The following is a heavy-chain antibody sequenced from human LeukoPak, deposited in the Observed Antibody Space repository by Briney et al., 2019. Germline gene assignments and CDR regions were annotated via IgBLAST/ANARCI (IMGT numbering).Heavy chain of an antibody. V-gene: IGHV3-48*01. Sequence: GESLRLSCAASGFTFSSCSMNWVRQAPGKGLEWVSYISISGSTIYYADSVKGRFTISRDNAKNSLYLQMNSLRAEDTAVYYCGRGGKVEQLVLARWGQGTLVTVSS. CDR1: GFTFSSCS. CDR3: GRGGKVEQLVLAR. D-gene: IGHD6-13*01. CDR2: ISISGSTI. J-gene: IGHJ4*02.